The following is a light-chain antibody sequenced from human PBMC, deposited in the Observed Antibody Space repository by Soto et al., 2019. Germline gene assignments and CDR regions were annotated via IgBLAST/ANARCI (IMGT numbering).Light chain of an antibody. CDR2: VAS. CDR3: QQSSSTPQT. J-gene: IGKJ4*01. CDR1: QSISSY. V-gene: IGKV1-39*01. Sequence: DIQMTQSPSSLSASVGDRVTITCRASQSISSYLSWYQQKPGKAPKLLINVASTLQSGVPSRFSGSGSGTDFSLAISSLQPEDFATYYCQQSSSTPQTFGGGTRVEIK.